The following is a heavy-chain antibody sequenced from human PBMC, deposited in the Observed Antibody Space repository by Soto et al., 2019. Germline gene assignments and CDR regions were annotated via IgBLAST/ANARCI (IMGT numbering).Heavy chain of an antibody. CDR2: ISYDGSNK. CDR3: ARDKGEVWFGYPRGGMDV. V-gene: IGHV3-30-3*01. D-gene: IGHD3-10*01. Sequence: QVQLVESGGGVVQPGRSLRLSCAASGFTFSSYAMHWVRQAPGKGLEWVAVISYDGSNKYYADSVKGRFTISRDNSKNTLYMQMNSLRAEDTAVYYCARDKGEVWFGYPRGGMDVWGQGTTVTVSS. J-gene: IGHJ6*02. CDR1: GFTFSSYA.